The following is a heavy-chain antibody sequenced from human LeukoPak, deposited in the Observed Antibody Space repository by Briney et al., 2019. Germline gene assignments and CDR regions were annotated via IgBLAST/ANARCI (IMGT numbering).Heavy chain of an antibody. V-gene: IGHV4-59*01. Sequence: SEALSLTCTVSGGSISSYYWSWIRQPPGKGLEWIGYIYYSGSTNYNPSLKSRVTISVDTSKNQFSLKLSSVTAADTAVYYCARESGSYFGYWGQGTLVTVSS. CDR2: IYYSGST. D-gene: IGHD1-26*01. CDR3: ARESGSYFGY. J-gene: IGHJ4*02. CDR1: GGSISSYY.